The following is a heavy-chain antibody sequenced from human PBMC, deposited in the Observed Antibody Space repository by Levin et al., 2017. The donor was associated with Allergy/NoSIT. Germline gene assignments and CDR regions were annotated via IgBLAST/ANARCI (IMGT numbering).Heavy chain of an antibody. CDR1: GFTFPNAW. Sequence: GGSLRLSCAASGFTFPNAWLSWVRQAPGKGLEWVARIKSKIDGGTSDYAAPVKGRFNISRDDSKTTLYLQMKSLKTEDTAVYFCTTYHSPVDIVATPFDYWGQGTLVTVSS. D-gene: IGHD5-12*01. V-gene: IGHV3-15*01. CDR3: TTYHSPVDIVATPFDY. CDR2: IKSKIDGGTS. J-gene: IGHJ4*02.